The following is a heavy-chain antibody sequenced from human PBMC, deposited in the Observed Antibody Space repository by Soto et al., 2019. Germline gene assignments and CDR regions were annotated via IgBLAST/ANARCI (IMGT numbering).Heavy chain of an antibody. CDR2: IYYSGTT. CDR1: GGSISSGCYY. J-gene: IGHJ6*02. V-gene: IGHV4-31*03. Sequence: QVQLQESGPGLVKPSQTLSLTCTVSGGSISSGCYYRSWIRQHPGKGLEWIGYIYYSGTTYYNPALKSRVTLSVDTSKNQFSLKLTSVTAADPAVYYCARDLYDFWSGSWRGYGMDVWGQGTTVTVSS. CDR3: ARDLYDFWSGSWRGYGMDV. D-gene: IGHD3-3*01.